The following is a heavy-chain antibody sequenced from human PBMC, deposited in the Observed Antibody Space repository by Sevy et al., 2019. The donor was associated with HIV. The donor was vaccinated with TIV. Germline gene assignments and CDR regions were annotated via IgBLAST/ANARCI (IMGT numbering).Heavy chain of an antibody. CDR2: IRSKTYGGTP. Sequence: GGSLRLSCTASGFTFGDYAMSWFRQAPGKGLEWVGFIRSKTYGGTPEYAASMKGRFTISRDESNSIAYLKMNSLKTEVTGVYYCSRGGSEGTVVQPDSFDFWGQGTMVTVSS. J-gene: IGHJ3*01. CDR1: GFTFGDYA. CDR3: SRGGSEGTVVQPDSFDF. D-gene: IGHD2-15*01. V-gene: IGHV3-49*03.